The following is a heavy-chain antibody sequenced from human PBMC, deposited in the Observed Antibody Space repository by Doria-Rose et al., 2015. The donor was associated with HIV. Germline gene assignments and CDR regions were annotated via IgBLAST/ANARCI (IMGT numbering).Heavy chain of an antibody. Sequence: QVQLQESGPGLVKPSETLSLTCSVSGGSISHYYWSWIRQPPGKGLEYIVDIFYTGSTNYSTSLKSRVPISIDTSKNKFSLRLSSVTAADTAVYYCARVLSGTYDYWGQGTLVTVSS. D-gene: IGHD1-26*01. CDR2: IFYTGST. V-gene: IGHV4-59*01. CDR1: GGSISHYY. J-gene: IGHJ4*02. CDR3: ARVLSGTYDY.